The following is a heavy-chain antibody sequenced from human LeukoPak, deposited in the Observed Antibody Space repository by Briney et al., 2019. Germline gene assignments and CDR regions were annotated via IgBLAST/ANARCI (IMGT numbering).Heavy chain of an antibody. J-gene: IGHJ5*02. CDR3: TKDLPNGSGFDP. CDR2: ISYDGSNK. D-gene: IGHD3-10*01. CDR1: GFTFSSYG. Sequence: PGGSLRLSCAASGFTFSSYGMHWVRQAPGKGLEWVAVISYDGSNKYYADSAKGRFTISRDNSKNTLYLQMNSLRAEDTAVYYCTKDLPNGSGFDPWGQGTLVTVSS. V-gene: IGHV3-30*18.